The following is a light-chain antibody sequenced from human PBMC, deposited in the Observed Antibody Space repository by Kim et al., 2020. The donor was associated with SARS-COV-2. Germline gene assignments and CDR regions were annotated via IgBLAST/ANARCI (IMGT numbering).Light chain of an antibody. Sequence: GQSINISCTGTSSDGGGYNYVSWYQQHPGKAPKLMIYDVSNRPSGVSNRFSGSKSGNTASLTISGLQAEDEADYYCSSYTSSSTRVFGGGTQLTVL. CDR1: SSDGGGYNY. J-gene: IGLJ3*02. V-gene: IGLV2-14*03. CDR3: SSYTSSSTRV. CDR2: DVS.